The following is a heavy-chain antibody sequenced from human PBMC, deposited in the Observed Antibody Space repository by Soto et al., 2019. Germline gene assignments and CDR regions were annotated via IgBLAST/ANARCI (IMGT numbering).Heavy chain of an antibody. J-gene: IGHJ6*02. CDR3: AKDVSKYYYYYGMDV. D-gene: IGHD2-8*01. CDR1: GFTFSSYG. V-gene: IGHV3-30*18. Sequence: PGESLKISCAASGFTFSSYGMHWVRQAPGKGLEWVAVISYDGSNKYYADSVKGRFTISRDNSKNTLYLQMNSLRAEDTAVYYCAKDVSKYYYYYGMDVWGQGTTVTVSS. CDR2: ISYDGSNK.